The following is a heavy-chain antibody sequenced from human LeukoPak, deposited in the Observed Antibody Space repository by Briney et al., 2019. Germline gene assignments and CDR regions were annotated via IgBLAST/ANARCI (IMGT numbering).Heavy chain of an antibody. CDR3: ASGEAYYDFWSCYKAFDY. CDR2: IHPSGGST. V-gene: IGHV1-46*01. CDR1: GSTFTSYY. J-gene: IGHJ4*02. D-gene: IGHD3-3*01. Sequence: ASVKVSCKASGSTFTSYYMHWVRQAPGQGLEWMGIIHPSGGSTSYAQKFQGRVTMTRDTSTSTVYMELSSLRSEDTAVYYCASGEAYYDFWSCYKAFDYWGQGTLVTVSS.